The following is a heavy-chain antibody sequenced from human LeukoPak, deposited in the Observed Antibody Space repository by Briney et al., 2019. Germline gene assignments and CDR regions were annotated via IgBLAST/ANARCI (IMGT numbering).Heavy chain of an antibody. V-gene: IGHV4-59*01. CDR2: IYYSGST. J-gene: IGHJ6*02. CDR3: ARVRIAAAGRGYYGMHV. D-gene: IGHD6-13*01. Sequence: SETLSLTCTVSGGSISSYYWSWIRQPPGKGLEWIGYIYYSGSTNYNPSLKSRVTISVDTSKNQFSLKLSSVTAADTAVYYCARVRIAAAGRGYYGMHVWGQGTTVTVSS. CDR1: GGSISSYY.